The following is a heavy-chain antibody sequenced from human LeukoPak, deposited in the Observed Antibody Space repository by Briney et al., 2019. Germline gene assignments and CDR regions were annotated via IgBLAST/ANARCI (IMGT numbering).Heavy chain of an antibody. CDR1: GDSISYYY. J-gene: IGHJ4*02. D-gene: IGHD4-17*01. Sequence: SETLSLTCTVSGDSISYYYWSWIRQPPGKGLEWIGYIYHTGSTKYNPSLKSRVTISVDTSKKQFSLKLTSLTAADTAVYYCARRAYFGDYPFDYRGQGTLVTVSS. CDR2: IYHTGST. CDR3: ARRAYFGDYPFDY. V-gene: IGHV4-59*08.